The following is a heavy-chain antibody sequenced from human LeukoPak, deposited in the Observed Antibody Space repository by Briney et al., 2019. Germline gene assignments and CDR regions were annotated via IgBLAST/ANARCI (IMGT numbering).Heavy chain of an antibody. J-gene: IGHJ3*02. V-gene: IGHV3-23*01. CDR2: ISGSGGST. D-gene: IGHD3-22*01. Sequence: GGSLRLSCAASGFTFSSCAMSWVRQAPGKGLEWVSAISGSGGSTYYADSVKGRFTISRDNSKNTLYLQMNSLRAEDTAVYYCAKGGAYYYDSSGYFSIWGQGTIVTVSS. CDR1: GFTFSSCA. CDR3: AKGGAYYYDSSGYFSI.